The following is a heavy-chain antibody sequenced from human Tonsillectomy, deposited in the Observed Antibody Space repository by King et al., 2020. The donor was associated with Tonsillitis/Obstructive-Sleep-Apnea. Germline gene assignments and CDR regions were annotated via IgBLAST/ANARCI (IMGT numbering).Heavy chain of an antibody. Sequence: VQLVESGGGLVQRGGSLRLSCAASGLTFSNYWMSWVRQAPGKGLEWVANIKQDGSEKYFVDSVKGRFTISRDNAKNSRYLQMKSLRAEDTAVYYCARSRLAVTHTGVSFRYWGQGTLVTVSS. CDR1: GLTFSNYW. CDR3: ARSRLAVTHTGVSFRY. V-gene: IGHV3-7*04. D-gene: IGHD6-19*01. J-gene: IGHJ4*02. CDR2: IKQDGSEK.